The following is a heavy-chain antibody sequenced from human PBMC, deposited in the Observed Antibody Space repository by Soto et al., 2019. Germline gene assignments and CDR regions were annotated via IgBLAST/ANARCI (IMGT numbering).Heavy chain of an antibody. CDR1: GFTFSSYS. V-gene: IGHV3-21*01. CDR2: ISSSSSYI. J-gene: IGHJ4*02. CDR3: ARDWDALYWSSTSWYYTEDY. Sequence: EVQLVESGGGLVKPGGSLRLSCAASGFTFSSYSMNWVRQAPGKGLEWVSSISSSSSYIYYADSVKGRFTISRDNAKNSLYLQMHSLRAEDTAVYYCARDWDALYWSSTSWYYTEDYWGQGTLVTVSS. D-gene: IGHD2-2*01.